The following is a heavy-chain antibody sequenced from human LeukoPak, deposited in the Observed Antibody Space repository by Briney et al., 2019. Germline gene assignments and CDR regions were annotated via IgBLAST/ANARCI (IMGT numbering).Heavy chain of an antibody. CDR3: AGVRGGVVAALLDY. Sequence: SETLSLTCAVYGGSFSGYYWSWIRQPPGKGLEWIGEINHSGSTNYNPSLKSRVTISVDTSKNQFSLKLSSVTAADTAVYYCAGVRGGVVAALLDYWGQGTLVTVSS. CDR1: GGSFSGYY. D-gene: IGHD2-15*01. CDR2: INHSGST. V-gene: IGHV4-34*01. J-gene: IGHJ4*02.